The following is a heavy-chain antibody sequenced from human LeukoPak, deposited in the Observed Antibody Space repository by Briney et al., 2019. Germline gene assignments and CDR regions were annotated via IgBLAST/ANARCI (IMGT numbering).Heavy chain of an antibody. D-gene: IGHD2-2*01. CDR1: GFTFSSYS. CDR3: AKHAGGHDLDALDI. Sequence: GGSLRLSCAASGFTFSSYSMNWVRQAPGKGLEWVSYISSSSSTIYYADSVKGRFTISRDNSRNTLSLHMNSLRAEDTAVYFCAKHAGGHDLDALDIWGQGTMVTVSS. V-gene: IGHV3-48*01. CDR2: ISSSSSTI. J-gene: IGHJ3*02.